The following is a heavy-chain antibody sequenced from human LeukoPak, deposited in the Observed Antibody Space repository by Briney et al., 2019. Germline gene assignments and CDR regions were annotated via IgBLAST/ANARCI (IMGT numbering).Heavy chain of an antibody. J-gene: IGHJ4*02. CDR1: GYTFTSYY. V-gene: IGHV1-2*02. CDR3: ARGTTFADS. D-gene: IGHD1-1*01. Sequence: ASVKVSCKASGYTFTSYYIHWVRQAPGQGLEWMGWINPNSGGTNYAQKFQGRVTVTRDTSINTAYMELSRLRSDDTTVYYCARGTTFADSWGQGTLVIVSS. CDR2: INPNSGGT.